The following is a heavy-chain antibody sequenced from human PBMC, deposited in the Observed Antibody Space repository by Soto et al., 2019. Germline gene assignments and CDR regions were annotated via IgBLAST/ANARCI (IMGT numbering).Heavy chain of an antibody. Sequence: SETLSLTCTVSGGSISSGDYYWSWIRQPPGKGLEWIGYIYYSGSTYYNPSLKSRATISVDTSKNQFSLKLNSVTAADTAVYYCARDRDNVPDYWGQGTLVTVSS. D-gene: IGHD2-15*01. J-gene: IGHJ4*02. CDR3: ARDRDNVPDY. V-gene: IGHV4-30-4*01. CDR1: GGSISSGDYY. CDR2: IYYSGST.